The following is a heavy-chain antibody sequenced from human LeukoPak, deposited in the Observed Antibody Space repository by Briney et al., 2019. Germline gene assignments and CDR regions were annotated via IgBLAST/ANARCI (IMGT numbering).Heavy chain of an antibody. CDR3: AEGLRTTSWIERNWFDP. J-gene: IGHJ5*02. Sequence: ASVKVSCKASGYTXTGYYLHRVRQAPGQGLEWMEWINPNSGGTYYAQKFQGRVTMTRDTSISTAYMELSRLTSDDTAVYYCAEGLRTTSWIERNWFDPWGQGTLVTVSS. V-gene: IGHV1-2*02. CDR2: INPNSGGT. D-gene: IGHD2-2*01. CDR1: GYTXTGYY.